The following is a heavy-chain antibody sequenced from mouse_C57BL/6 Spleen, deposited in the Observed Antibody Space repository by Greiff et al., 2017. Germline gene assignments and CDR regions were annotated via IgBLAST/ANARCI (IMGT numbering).Heavy chain of an antibody. CDR3: ARAHYYGSRKGYFDY. CDR1: GFTFSSYA. D-gene: IGHD1-1*01. Sequence: EVKLMESGGGLVKPGGSLKLSCAASGFTFSSYALSWVRQTPEKRLEWVATISDGGSYTYYPDNVKGRFTISRDNAKNNLYLQKSHLKSEDTAMYYCARAHYYGSRKGYFDYWGQGTTLTVSS. J-gene: IGHJ2*01. V-gene: IGHV5-4*03. CDR2: ISDGGSYT.